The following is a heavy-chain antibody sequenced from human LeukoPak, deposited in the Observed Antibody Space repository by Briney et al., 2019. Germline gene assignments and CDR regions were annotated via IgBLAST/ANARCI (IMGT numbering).Heavy chain of an antibody. CDR3: ARVAPPYDSSGYYYASHYYYYYMDV. V-gene: IGHV1-2*02. CDR1: GYTFTGYY. D-gene: IGHD3-22*01. CDR2: INPNSGGT. J-gene: IGHJ6*03. Sequence: ASVKVSCKASGYTFTGYYMHWVRQAPGQGLEWMGWINPNSGGTNYAQKFQGRVTMTRDTSISTAYMELSRLRSDDTAVYYCARVAPPYDSSGYYYASHYYYYYMDVWGKGTTVTVSS.